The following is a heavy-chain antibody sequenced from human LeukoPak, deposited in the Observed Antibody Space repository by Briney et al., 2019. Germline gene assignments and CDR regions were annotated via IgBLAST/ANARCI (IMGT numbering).Heavy chain of an antibody. D-gene: IGHD1-14*01. Sequence: ASVKVSCKASGYTFTGYYMHWVRQAPGQGLKWMGWINPNSGGTNYAQKFQGRVTMTRDTSISTAYMELSRLRSDDTAVYYCARVNRDLARRQYGFDPWGQGTLVTVSS. CDR2: INPNSGGT. CDR3: ARVNRDLARRQYGFDP. CDR1: GYTFTGYY. V-gene: IGHV1-2*02. J-gene: IGHJ5*02.